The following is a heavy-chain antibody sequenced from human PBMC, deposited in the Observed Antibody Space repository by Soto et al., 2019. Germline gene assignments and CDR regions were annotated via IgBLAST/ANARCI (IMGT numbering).Heavy chain of an antibody. Sequence: QVQLVQSGAEVKKPGSSVKVSCKASGGTFSSYTISWVRQAPGQGLEWMGRIIPILGIANYAQKFQGRVTITSDKSTSSAYMELSSLRSEDTAVYYCARDVGPGHWGQGTLVTVSS. D-gene: IGHD2-15*01. V-gene: IGHV1-69*08. J-gene: IGHJ4*02. CDR2: IIPILGIA. CDR1: GGTFSSYT. CDR3: ARDVGPGH.